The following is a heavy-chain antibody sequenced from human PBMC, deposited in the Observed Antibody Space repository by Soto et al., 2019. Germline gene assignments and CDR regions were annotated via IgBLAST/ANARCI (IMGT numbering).Heavy chain of an antibody. CDR2: IYYSGST. D-gene: IGHD3-10*01. CDR1: GGSISRYY. Sequence: SETLSLTCTVSGGSISRYYWSWIRQPPGKGLEWIGYIYYSGSTNYNPSLKSRVTISVDTSKNQFSLKLSSVTAADTAVYYCARDRSGDRGYFDLWGRGTPVTVSS. CDR3: ARDRSGDRGYFDL. J-gene: IGHJ2*01. V-gene: IGHV4-59*12.